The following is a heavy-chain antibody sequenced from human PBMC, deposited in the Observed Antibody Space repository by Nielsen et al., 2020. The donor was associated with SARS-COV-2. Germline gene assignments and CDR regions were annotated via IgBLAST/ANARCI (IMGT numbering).Heavy chain of an antibody. CDR2: INPNSGGT. V-gene: IGHV1-2*02. Sequence: ASVKVSCKASGYTFTGYYMHWVRQAPGQGLEWMGWINPNSGGTNYAQKFQGRVTVTRDTSISTAYMELSRLRSDDTAVYYCARDKIVVVPAAGGEYYYGMDVWGQGTTVTVSS. CDR1: GYTFTGYY. J-gene: IGHJ6*02. D-gene: IGHD2-2*01. CDR3: ARDKIVVVPAAGGEYYYGMDV.